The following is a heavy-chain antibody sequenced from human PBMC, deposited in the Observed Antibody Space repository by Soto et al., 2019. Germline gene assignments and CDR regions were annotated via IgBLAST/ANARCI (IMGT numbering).Heavy chain of an antibody. Sequence: PWGSLKLSCVATGFSLGNYGMHWVRQAPGKGLEWVAVISYDGSSKHYADSVQGRFTISRDNSKNTLYLQMNSLRAEDTAVYYCAKDRGYSGYDGPLLWGQGNLVTVYS. CDR1: GFSLGNYG. CDR2: ISYDGSSK. CDR3: AKDRGYSGYDGPLL. D-gene: IGHD5-12*01. V-gene: IGHV3-30*18. J-gene: IGHJ4*02.